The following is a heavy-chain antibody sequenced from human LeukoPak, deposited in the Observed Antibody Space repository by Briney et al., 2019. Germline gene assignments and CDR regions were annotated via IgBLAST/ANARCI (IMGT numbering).Heavy chain of an antibody. D-gene: IGHD3-9*01. J-gene: IGHJ6*03. V-gene: IGHV4-59*01. CDR1: GGSISSYY. CDR2: IYYSGST. Sequence: PSETLSLTCTVSGGSISSYYWSWIRQPPGKGLEWIGYIYYSGSTNYNPSLKSRVTISVDTSKNQFSLKLSSVTAADTAVYYCARELTYYDILTGPRGYYMDAWGKGTTVTISS. CDR3: ARELTYYDILTGPRGYYMDA.